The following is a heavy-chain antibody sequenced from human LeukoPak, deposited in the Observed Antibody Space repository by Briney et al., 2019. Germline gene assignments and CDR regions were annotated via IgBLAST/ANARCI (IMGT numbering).Heavy chain of an antibody. J-gene: IGHJ4*02. CDR2: IGGNGGST. Sequence: PGGSLRLSCAASGFTFRFYTMSWVRQAPGKDLEWVSAIGGNGGSTYYADSVKDRFAISRDNSKDTLFLQMNSLRAEDTALYYCAIHRAYNSRDFDYWGQGTLVTVSS. CDR3: AIHRAYNSRDFDY. V-gene: IGHV3-23*01. D-gene: IGHD1-1*01. CDR1: GFTFRFYT.